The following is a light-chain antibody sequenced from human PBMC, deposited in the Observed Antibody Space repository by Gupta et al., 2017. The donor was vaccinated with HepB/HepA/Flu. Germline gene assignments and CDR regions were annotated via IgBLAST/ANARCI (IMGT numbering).Light chain of an antibody. J-gene: IGKJ5*01. CDR2: SAS. CDR1: QGISHW. CDR3: QHTNSFPLT. V-gene: IGKV1-12*01. Sequence: DIQMTQSPSSVSASVGDRVTITCRASQGISHWLAWYQQKPGRAPTLLIHSASTVQSGVPSRFSGSGSGTDFTLTISRRHPEDFATYYCQHTNSFPLTFGQGTQLEIK.